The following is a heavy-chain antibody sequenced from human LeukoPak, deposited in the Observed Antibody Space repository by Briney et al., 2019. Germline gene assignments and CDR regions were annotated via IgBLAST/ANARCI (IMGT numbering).Heavy chain of an antibody. V-gene: IGHV3-13*01. CDR2: IGTAGDT. Sequence: GGSLGLSCAASGFTFSSYDMHWVRQATGKGLEWVSAIGTAGDTYYPGSVKGRFTISRENAKNSLYLQMNSLRAGDTAVYYCARDRSGSGRNGMDVWGQGTTVTVSS. D-gene: IGHD3-10*01. J-gene: IGHJ6*02. CDR1: GFTFSSYD. CDR3: ARDRSGSGRNGMDV.